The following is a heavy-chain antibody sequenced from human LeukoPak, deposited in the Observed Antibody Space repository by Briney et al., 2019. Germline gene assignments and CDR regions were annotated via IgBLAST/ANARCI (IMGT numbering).Heavy chain of an antibody. V-gene: IGHV4-34*01. CDR1: GGSFSGYY. J-gene: IGHJ6*03. Sequence: SETLSLTCAVYGGSFSGYYWSWIRQPPGKGLEWIGEINHSGSTNYNPSLKSRVTISVDTSKNQFSLKLSSVTAADTAVYYCARGRRRYCSGGSCQDANYMDVWGKGTTVTVSS. CDR3: ARGRRRYCSGGSCQDANYMDV. CDR2: INHSGST. D-gene: IGHD2-15*01.